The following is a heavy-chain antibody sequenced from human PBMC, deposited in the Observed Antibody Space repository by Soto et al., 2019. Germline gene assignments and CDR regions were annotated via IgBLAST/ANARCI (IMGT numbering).Heavy chain of an antibody. J-gene: IGHJ4*02. CDR1: GGSISSSSYY. D-gene: IGHD1-26*01. Sequence: SETLSLTCTVSGGSISSSSYYWGWIRQPPGKGLEWIGSIYYSGSTYYNPSLKSLVTISVDTSKNQFSLKLSSVTAADTAVYYCARTGYSGNLVDYWGQGTLVTVSS. CDR3: ARTGYSGNLVDY. V-gene: IGHV4-39*01. CDR2: IYYSGST.